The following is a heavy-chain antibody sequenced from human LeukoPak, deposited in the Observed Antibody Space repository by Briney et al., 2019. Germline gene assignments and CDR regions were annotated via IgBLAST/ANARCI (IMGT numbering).Heavy chain of an antibody. CDR3: ARGGAAAGTTWFDP. J-gene: IGHJ5*02. CDR2: MNPNSGNT. CDR1: GYTFTSYD. Sequence: ASVKVSCKASGYTFTSYDINWVRQATGQGLEWMGWMNPNSGNTGYAQKFQGRVTITTNTSISTAYMELSSLRSEDTAVYYCARGGAAAGTTWFDPWGQGTLVTVSS. V-gene: IGHV1-8*03. D-gene: IGHD6-13*01.